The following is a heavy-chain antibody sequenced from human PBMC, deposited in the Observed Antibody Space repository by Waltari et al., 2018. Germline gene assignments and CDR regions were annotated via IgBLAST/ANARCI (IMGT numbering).Heavy chain of an antibody. V-gene: IGHV3-7*01. D-gene: IGHD3-22*01. J-gene: IGHJ4*02. CDR3: ATWEEGYDSSGYYYGGYFDY. Sequence: EVQLVESGGGLVQPGGSLRLSCAASGFTFSSYWMSWVRQAPGKGLGWVANIKQDGSEKYYVDSVKGRFTISRDNAKNSLYLQMNSLRAEDTAVYYCATWEEGYDSSGYYYGGYFDYWGQGTLVTVSS. CDR2: IKQDGSEK. CDR1: GFTFSSYW.